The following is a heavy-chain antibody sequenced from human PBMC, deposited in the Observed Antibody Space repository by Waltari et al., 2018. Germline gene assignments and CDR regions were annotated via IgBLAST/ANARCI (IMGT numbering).Heavy chain of an antibody. Sequence: QVQLVQSGAEVKKPGSSVKVSCKASGGTFSSYTISWVRQAPGQGLEWMGRIIPTLGIANYAQKVQGRVTITADKSTSTAYMERSSLRSEDTAVYYCARDGGSSSWSPPGWFDPWGQGTLVTVSS. V-gene: IGHV1-69*02. CDR2: IIPTLGIA. CDR3: ARDGGSSSWSPPGWFDP. J-gene: IGHJ5*02. D-gene: IGHD6-13*01. CDR1: GGTFSSYT.